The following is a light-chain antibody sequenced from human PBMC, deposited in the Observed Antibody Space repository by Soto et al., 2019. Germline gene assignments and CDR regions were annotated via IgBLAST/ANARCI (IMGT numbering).Light chain of an antibody. CDR1: NSDISGHNY. J-gene: IGLJ3*02. Sequence: QSALTQPASVSGSPGQSITISCTGTNSDISGHNYVSWYQQHPGKAPKLMIYEVNSRPSGVSNRFSGSKSGNTASLTISGLQTEDEADYYCSSYANNQRLFGGGTKLTVL. V-gene: IGLV2-14*01. CDR2: EVN. CDR3: SSYANNQRL.